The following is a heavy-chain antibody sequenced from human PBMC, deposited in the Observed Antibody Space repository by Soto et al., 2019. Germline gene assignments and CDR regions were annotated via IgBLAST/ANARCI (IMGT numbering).Heavy chain of an antibody. CDR3: AREITIFGVVISYGMDV. V-gene: IGHV3-33*01. D-gene: IGHD3-3*01. Sequence: GGSLRLSCAASGFTFSSYGMHWFRQAPGKGLEWVAVIWYDGSNKYYADSVKGRFTISRDNSKNTLYLQMNSLRAEDTAVYYCAREITIFGVVISYGMDVWGQGTTVTVSS. CDR1: GFTFSSYG. J-gene: IGHJ6*02. CDR2: IWYDGSNK.